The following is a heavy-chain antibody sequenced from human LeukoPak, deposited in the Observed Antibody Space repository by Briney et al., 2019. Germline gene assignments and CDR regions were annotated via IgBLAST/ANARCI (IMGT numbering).Heavy chain of an antibody. J-gene: IGHJ3*02. CDR3: ARLGDYYGGHDAFDI. Sequence: PGGSLRLSCAASGFTVSSNYMSWVRQAPGKGLEWVSVIYSGGSTYYADSVKGRFTISRDNSKNTLYLQMNSLRAEDTAVYYCARLGDYYGGHDAFDIWGQGTMVTVSS. V-gene: IGHV3-66*01. CDR1: GFTVSSNY. D-gene: IGHD4-23*01. CDR2: IYSGGST.